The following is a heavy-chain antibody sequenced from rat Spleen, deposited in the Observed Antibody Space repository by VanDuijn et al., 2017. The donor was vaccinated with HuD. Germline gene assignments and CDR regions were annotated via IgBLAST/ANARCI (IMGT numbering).Heavy chain of an antibody. CDR1: GFTFSDYY. J-gene: IGHJ2*01. CDR3: ARLTYTTDSLFDY. CDR2: ICYEGSRT. D-gene: IGHD1-6*01. Sequence: EVQLVESDGGLVQPGNSLKLSCAASGFTFSDYYMAWVRQAPNKGLEWVASICYEGSRTYYPDSVKGRFTISRDNAKSSLYLQMNSLKSEDTATYYCARLTYTTDSLFDYWGQGVMVTVSS. V-gene: IGHV5-22*01.